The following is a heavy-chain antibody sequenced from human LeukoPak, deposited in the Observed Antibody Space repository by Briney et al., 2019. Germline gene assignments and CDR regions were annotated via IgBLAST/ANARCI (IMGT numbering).Heavy chain of an antibody. J-gene: IGHJ4*02. CDR2: IYHSGST. D-gene: IGHD3-22*01. CDR3: ARGSNYYDSSGYGNYFDY. CDR1: GGSISSGGYS. V-gene: IGHV4-30-2*01. Sequence: PSQTLSLTCAVSGGSISSGGYSWSWIRQPPGKGLEWIGYIYHSGSTYYNPSLKSRVTISVDRSKNQFSLKLSSVTAADTAVYYCARGSNYYDSSGYGNYFDYWGQGTLVTVSS.